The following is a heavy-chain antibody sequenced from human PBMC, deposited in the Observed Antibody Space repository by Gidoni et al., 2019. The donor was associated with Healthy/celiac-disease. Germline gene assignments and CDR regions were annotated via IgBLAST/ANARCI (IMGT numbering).Heavy chain of an antibody. CDR1: GDTFTGYY. Sequence: QVQLVQSGAEVQKPGASVKGSCKASGDTFTGYYMHWGRQAPGPGREWRGRINPNSGGTNYAQKFQGRVTITRDTSISTAYMELSRLRSADTAVYYCATAAGITIWGQGTLVTVSS. J-gene: IGHJ4*02. V-gene: IGHV1-2*06. CDR2: INPNSGGT. CDR3: ATAAGITI.